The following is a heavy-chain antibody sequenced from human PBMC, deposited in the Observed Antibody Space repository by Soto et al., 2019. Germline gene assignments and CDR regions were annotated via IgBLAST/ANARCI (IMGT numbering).Heavy chain of an antibody. D-gene: IGHD6-13*01. V-gene: IGHV1-46*01. CDR1: GYTFTSYY. CDR2: INPSGGST. J-gene: IGHJ5*02. Sequence: GASVKVSCKASGYTFTSYYMHWVRQAPGQGLEWMGIINPSGGSTSYAQKFQGRVTMTRDTSTSTVYMELSSLRSEDTAVYYCARDQRSSWPAIWFDPWGQGTLVTVSS. CDR3: ARDQRSSWPAIWFDP.